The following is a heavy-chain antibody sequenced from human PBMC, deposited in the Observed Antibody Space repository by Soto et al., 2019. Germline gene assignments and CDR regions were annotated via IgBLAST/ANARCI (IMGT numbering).Heavy chain of an antibody. CDR2: INHSGST. D-gene: IGHD2-2*01. V-gene: IGHV4-34*01. CDR1: DGSFSGYY. J-gene: IGHJ4*02. Sequence: QVQLQQWGAGLLKPSETLSLTCAVYDGSFSGYYWSWIRQPPGKGLEWIGEINHSGSTNYNPSLKSRVTISVDTSKNQFSLKLSSVTAADTAVYYCARGADIVVVPAANYFDYWGQGTLVTVSS. CDR3: ARGADIVVVPAANYFDY.